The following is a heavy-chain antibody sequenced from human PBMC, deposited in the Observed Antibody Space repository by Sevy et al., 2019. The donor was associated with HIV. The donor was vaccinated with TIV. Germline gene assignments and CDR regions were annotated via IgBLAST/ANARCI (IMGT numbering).Heavy chain of an antibody. V-gene: IGHV3-66*01. CDR2: IYSDGST. J-gene: IGHJ4*02. CDR1: GFTFNRYS. CDR3: ARGKSGYGYGLDY. Sequence: GGSLRLSCAASGFTFNRYSMHWVRQAPGKGLEWVSVIYSDGSTYHADSVKGRFTISRDNSKNTLYLQMNSLRVEDTAVYYCARGKSGYGYGLDYWGQGTLVTVSS. D-gene: IGHD5-18*01.